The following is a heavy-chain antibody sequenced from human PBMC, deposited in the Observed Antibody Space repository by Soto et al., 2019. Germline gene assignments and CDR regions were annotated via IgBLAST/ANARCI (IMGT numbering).Heavy chain of an antibody. Sequence: ASVKVSCKASGYISTTYFIHWVRQAPGQGLELMGVIHPSGGVTNYAQKFQGRVIMTKDTSISTAYMELSSLRSEDTAIYYCARGEGIAADGIMYFQHWGQGTLVTVSS. J-gene: IGHJ1*01. D-gene: IGHD6-13*01. CDR3: ARGEGIAADGIMYFQH. V-gene: IGHV1-46*01. CDR2: IHPSGGVT. CDR1: GYISTTYF.